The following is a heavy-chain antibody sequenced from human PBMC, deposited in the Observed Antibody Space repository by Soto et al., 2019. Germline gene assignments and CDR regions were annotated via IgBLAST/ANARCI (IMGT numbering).Heavy chain of an antibody. CDR2: IYYSGST. CDR1: GGSISSYY. V-gene: IGHV4-59*12. D-gene: IGHD1-20*01. J-gene: IGHJ6*02. CDR3: ARVGFNWNDDYYGMDV. Sequence: SETLSLTCTVSGGSISSYYWSWIRQPPGKGLEWIGYIYYSGSTNYNPSLKSRVTISVDTSKNQFSLKLSSVTAADTAVYYCARVGFNWNDDYYGMDVWGQGTTVTVSS.